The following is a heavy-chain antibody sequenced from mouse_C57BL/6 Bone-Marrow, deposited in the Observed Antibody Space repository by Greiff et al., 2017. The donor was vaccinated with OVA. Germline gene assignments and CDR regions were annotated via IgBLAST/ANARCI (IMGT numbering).Heavy chain of an antibody. Sequence: EVKLMESGGGLVQPGGSMKLSCVASGFTFSNYWMNWVRQSPEKGLEWVAQIRLKSDNYATHYAESVKGRFTISRDDSKSSVYLQMNNLRAEDTGIYYCTGSRQPGGYAMDYWGQGTSVTVSS. CDR3: TGSRQPGGYAMDY. V-gene: IGHV6-3*01. D-gene: IGHD3-2*01. J-gene: IGHJ4*01. CDR1: GFTFSNYW. CDR2: IRLKSDNYAT.